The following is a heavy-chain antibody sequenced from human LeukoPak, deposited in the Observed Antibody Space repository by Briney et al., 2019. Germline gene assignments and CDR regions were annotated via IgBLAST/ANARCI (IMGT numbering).Heavy chain of an antibody. CDR1: GFTFDDYT. V-gene: IGHV3-43*01. D-gene: IGHD3-10*01. J-gene: IGHJ4*02. CDR2: ITWDGGST. CDR3: AKGKNTGSYLSHVDY. Sequence: GGSLRLSCAASGFTFDDYTMHWVRQAPGKGLEWVSLITWDGGSTYYADSVKGRFTISRDNSRNSLYLQMNSLRTEDTALYYCAKGKNTGSYLSHVDYWGQGTLVTVSS.